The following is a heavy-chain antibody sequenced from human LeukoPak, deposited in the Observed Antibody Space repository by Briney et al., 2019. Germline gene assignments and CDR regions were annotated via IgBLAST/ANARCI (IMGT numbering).Heavy chain of an antibody. CDR2: IHNDGVTT. V-gene: IGHV3-23*01. D-gene: IGHD3-10*01. Sequence: GGSLRLSCAASGFTFSNYAMNWVCQGPGQGLQWVSLIHNDGVTTYYADSVKGRFTISRDNSKNTLYPQVNILRAEDTAVYYCAKHRGVHPPYYLDVWGKGTTVTVSS. J-gene: IGHJ6*03. CDR3: AKHRGVHPPYYLDV. CDR1: GFTFSNYA.